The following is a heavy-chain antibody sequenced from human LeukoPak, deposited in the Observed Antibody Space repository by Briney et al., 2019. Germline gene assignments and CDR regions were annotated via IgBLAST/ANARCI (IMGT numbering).Heavy chain of an antibody. V-gene: IGHV3-23*01. D-gene: IGHD4-17*01. J-gene: IGHJ5*02. CDR2: ISGSGGST. CDR1: GFTFSSYA. Sequence: GGSLRLSCAASGFTFSSYAMSWVRQAPGKGLEWVPAISGSGGSTYYADSVKGRFTISRDNSKNTLYLQMNSLRAEDTAVYYCARGATVTTPGGNWFDPWGQGTLVTVSS. CDR3: ARGATVTTPGGNWFDP.